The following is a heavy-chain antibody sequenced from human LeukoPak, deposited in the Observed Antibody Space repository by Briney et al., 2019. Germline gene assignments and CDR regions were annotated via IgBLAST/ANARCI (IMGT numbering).Heavy chain of an antibody. CDR2: ISAYNGNT. J-gene: IGHJ4*02. CDR3: ARGPSTSCSDY. V-gene: IGHV1-18*01. D-gene: IGHD2-2*01. Sequence: ASVKVSCKASGGTFNSYAISWVRQAPGQGLEWMGWISAYNGNTNYAQNLQGRLTMTTDTSTSTAYMELRSLRSDDTAVYYCARGPSTSCSDYWGQGTLVTVSS. CDR1: GGTFNSYA.